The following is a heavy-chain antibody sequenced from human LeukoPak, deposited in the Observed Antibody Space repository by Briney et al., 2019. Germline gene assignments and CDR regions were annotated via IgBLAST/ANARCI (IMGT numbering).Heavy chain of an antibody. Sequence: GGSLGLSCAASGFTFSSYDMNWVRQAPGKGLEWVSYISSRASAVYYADSVKGRFTISRDNAKNSLYLQMDSLRAEDTAVYYCASSLTMVRGDYWGQGTLVTVSS. D-gene: IGHD3-10*01. J-gene: IGHJ4*02. CDR1: GFTFSSYD. CDR2: ISSRASAV. V-gene: IGHV3-48*03. CDR3: ASSLTMVRGDY.